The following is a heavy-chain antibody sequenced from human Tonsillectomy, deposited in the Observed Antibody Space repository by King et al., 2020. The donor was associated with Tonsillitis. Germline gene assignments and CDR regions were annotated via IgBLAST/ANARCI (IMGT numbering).Heavy chain of an antibody. Sequence: VQLVESGGGLIQPGGSLRLSCAASGFTVSSNYMSWVRQAPGKGLEWVSVIYSGGSTYYADSVKGRFTISRDNSKNTLYLQMNSLRAEDTAVYYCARVLSDYYDSSDYYPGDWFDPWGQGTLVTVSS. CDR1: GFTVSSNY. J-gene: IGHJ5*02. V-gene: IGHV3-53*01. CDR2: IYSGGST. D-gene: IGHD3-22*01. CDR3: ARVLSDYYDSSDYYPGDWFDP.